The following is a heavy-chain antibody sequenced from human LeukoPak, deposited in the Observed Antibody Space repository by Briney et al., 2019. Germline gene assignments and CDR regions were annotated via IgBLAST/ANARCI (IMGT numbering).Heavy chain of an antibody. J-gene: IGHJ4*02. V-gene: IGHV4-39*01. CDR1: GGSISSSSYY. Sequence: KPSETLSLTCTVSGGSISSSSYYWDWIRQPPGKGLEWIGSIYYSGSTYYNPSLKSRVTISVDTSKKQLSLKLSSVTAADTAVYYCARQDDYNFDYGGQGTLVTVSS. CDR2: IYYSGST. CDR3: ARQDDYNFDY. D-gene: IGHD5-24*01.